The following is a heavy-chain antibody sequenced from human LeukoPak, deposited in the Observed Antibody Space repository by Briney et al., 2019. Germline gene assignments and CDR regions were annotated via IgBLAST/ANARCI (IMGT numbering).Heavy chain of an antibody. CDR2: IYYTGST. Sequence: SETLSLTCTVSGGSISSNSFYWGWIRQPPGKGLEWLGSIYYTGSTYYNPSLKSRVSISVDTSKNQFSLKLSSVTAADTAVYYCASLDYYDSGSYFIDYWGQGTLVTVSS. J-gene: IGHJ4*02. D-gene: IGHD3-10*01. CDR3: ASLDYYDSGSYFIDY. CDR1: GGSISSNSFY. V-gene: IGHV4-39*07.